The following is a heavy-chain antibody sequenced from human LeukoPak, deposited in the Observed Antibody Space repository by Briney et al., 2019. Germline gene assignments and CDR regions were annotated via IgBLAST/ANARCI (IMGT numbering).Heavy chain of an antibody. J-gene: IGHJ6*02. V-gene: IGHV3-23*01. D-gene: IGHD2-2*02. Sequence: PGGSLRLSCVASGFTFSSYAMSWVRQAAGKGLEWVSAISGSGGSTYYADSVKGRFTISRDNSKNTLYLQMSSLRAEDTAVYYCAKDWYCSSTSCYRSDSYYYGMDVWGQGTTVTVSS. CDR3: AKDWYCSSTSCYRSDSYYYGMDV. CDR2: ISGSGGST. CDR1: GFTFSSYA.